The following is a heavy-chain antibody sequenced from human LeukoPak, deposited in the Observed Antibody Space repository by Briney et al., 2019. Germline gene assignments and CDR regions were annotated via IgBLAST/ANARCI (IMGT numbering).Heavy chain of an antibody. CDR1: GGSISDYY. Sequence: SETLSLTCTVSGGSISDYYWSWIRQPPGKGLEWIGYIYYSGSTNYNPSLKSRVTISVDTSKNQFSLKLSSVTAADTAVYYCARRRSVAGYYYYYGMDVWGQGTTVTVSS. D-gene: IGHD6-19*01. V-gene: IGHV4-59*08. CDR2: IYYSGST. CDR3: ARRRSVAGYYYYYGMDV. J-gene: IGHJ6*02.